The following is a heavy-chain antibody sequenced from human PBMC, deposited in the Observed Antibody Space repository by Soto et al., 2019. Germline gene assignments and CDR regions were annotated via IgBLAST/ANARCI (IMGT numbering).Heavy chain of an antibody. Sequence: EVQLVESGGGLVQPGGSLKLSCAASGFTFSGSAMHWVRQASGKVLECVGRIRSKANSYATAYAASVKSRFTISRDDSKTTAYLQLNSLKTEDTAVYYCTRRSSNWPGYYYGMDVWGQGTTVTVSS. D-gene: IGHD6-13*01. CDR3: TRRSSNWPGYYYGMDV. V-gene: IGHV3-73*01. CDR1: GFTFSGSA. CDR2: IRSKANSYAT. J-gene: IGHJ6*02.